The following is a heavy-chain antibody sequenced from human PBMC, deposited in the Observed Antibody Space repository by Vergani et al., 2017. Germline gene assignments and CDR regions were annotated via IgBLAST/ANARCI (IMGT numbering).Heavy chain of an antibody. D-gene: IGHD6-13*01. CDR3: ARVGGIAAQTPTNYYYYYYMDV. Sequence: ELQLVESGGGLVQPGGSLRLSCAASGSTVSGNYMTWVRQAPGKGLEWVSHIYSGDETYYADSVKGRVTISRDTSKNTLHLQINNLRVEDTAVYYCARVGGIAAQTPTNYYYYYYMDVWGKGTTVTVSS. J-gene: IGHJ6*03. V-gene: IGHV3-66*02. CDR1: GSTVSGNY. CDR2: IYSGDET.